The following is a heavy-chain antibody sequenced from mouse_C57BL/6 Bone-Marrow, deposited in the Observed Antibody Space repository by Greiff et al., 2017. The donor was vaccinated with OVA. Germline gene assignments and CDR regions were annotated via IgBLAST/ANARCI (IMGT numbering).Heavy chain of an antibody. J-gene: IGHJ4*01. D-gene: IGHD1-1*01. Sequence: EVQLMESGGDLVKPGGSLKLSCAASGFTFSSYGMSWVRQTPDKRLEWVATISSGGSYTYYPDSVKGRFTISRDNAKNTLYLQMSSLKSEDTAMYYCARHLLPPYARDYWGQGTSVTVSS. V-gene: IGHV5-6*01. CDR3: ARHLLPPYARDY. CDR1: GFTFSSYG. CDR2: ISSGGSYT.